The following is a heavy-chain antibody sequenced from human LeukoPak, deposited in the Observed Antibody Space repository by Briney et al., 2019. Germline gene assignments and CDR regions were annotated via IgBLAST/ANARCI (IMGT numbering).Heavy chain of an antibody. V-gene: IGHV3-33*01. CDR3: AREYYDFWSGYPSGAFDI. CDR1: GFTFSSYG. CDR2: IWYDGSNK. D-gene: IGHD3-3*01. Sequence: GGSLRLSCAASGFTFSSYGMHWVRQAPGKGLEWVAVIWYDGSNKYYADSVKGRFTISRDNSKNTLYLQMNSLRAEDTAVYYCAREYYDFWSGYPSGAFDIWGQGTMVTVSS. J-gene: IGHJ3*02.